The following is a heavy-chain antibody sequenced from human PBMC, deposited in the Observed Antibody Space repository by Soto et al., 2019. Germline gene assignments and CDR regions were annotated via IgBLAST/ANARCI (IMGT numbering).Heavy chain of an antibody. CDR1: GGTFSSYA. Sequence: QVQLVQSGAEVKKPGSSVKVSCKASGGTFSSYAISWVRQAPGQGLEWMGGIIPICGTATSADKFQVRVTITADESTITAYMELSCLRSGDTAVDYCARGQDIVVVRAPLVRYDYYYYGMDVWGQGTTVTVSS. CDR3: ARGQDIVVVRAPLVRYDYYYYGMDV. V-gene: IGHV1-69*01. J-gene: IGHJ6*02. D-gene: IGHD2-2*01. CDR2: IIPICGTA.